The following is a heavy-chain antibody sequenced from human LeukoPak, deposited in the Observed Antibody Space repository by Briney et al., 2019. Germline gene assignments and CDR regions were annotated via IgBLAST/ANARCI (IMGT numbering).Heavy chain of an antibody. CDR3: ASGLAVAGINLGSYYYYYYMDV. J-gene: IGHJ6*03. CDR2: IIPIFGTA. D-gene: IGHD6-19*01. CDR1: GGTFSSYA. V-gene: IGHV1-69*06. Sequence: ASVKVSCKASGGTFSSYAISWVRQAPGQGLEWMGGIIPIFGTANYAQKFQGRVTITADKSTSTAYMELSSLRSEDTAVYYCASGLAVAGINLGSYYYYYYMDVWGKGTTVTVSS.